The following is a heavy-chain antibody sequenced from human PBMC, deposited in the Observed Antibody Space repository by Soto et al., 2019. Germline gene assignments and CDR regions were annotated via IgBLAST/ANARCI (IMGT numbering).Heavy chain of an antibody. Sequence: PSETLSLTCSFSVGSVSSGSYYWSWIRQPPWKGLEWIGYIYNTGSTNYNPSLKSRVTMSVDTSKNQFSLKLTSVTAAGTAVYYCARGGGDKATFEYWGRATLVIVS. D-gene: IGHD5-18*01. CDR1: VGSVSSGSYY. J-gene: IGHJ4*02. CDR2: IYNTGST. V-gene: IGHV4-61*01. CDR3: ARGGGDKATFEY.